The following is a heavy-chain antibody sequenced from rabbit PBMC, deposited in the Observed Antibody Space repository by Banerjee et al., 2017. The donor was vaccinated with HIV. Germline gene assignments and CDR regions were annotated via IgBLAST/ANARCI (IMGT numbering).Heavy chain of an antibody. CDR2: IYAGSSGST. J-gene: IGHJ4*01. Sequence: QSLEESGGDLVKPGASLTLTCTASGFSFSSRYYMCWVRQAPWKGLEWIACIYAGSSGSTYYASWAKGRFTISKTSSTTVTLQMTSLTAADTATYFCARAGYGGYGYDLWGPGTLVTVS. CDR3: ARAGYGGYGYDL. D-gene: IGHD6-1*01. V-gene: IGHV1S40*01. CDR1: GFSFSSRYY.